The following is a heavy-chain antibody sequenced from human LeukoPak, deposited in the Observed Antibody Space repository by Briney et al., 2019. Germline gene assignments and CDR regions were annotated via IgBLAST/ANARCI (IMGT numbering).Heavy chain of an antibody. CDR3: VKSASDGLDV. V-gene: IGHV3-64D*09. CDR2: IFTNGDTT. CDR1: GFTFSIYP. J-gene: IGHJ6*02. Sequence: GGSLRLSCSASGFTFSIYPMHWVRQAPGKGLEYVSTIFTNGDTTSYAASVKGRFTTSRDDSKNTLYLQMSSLRPEDTAVYYCVKSASDGLDVWGQGATVTVSS.